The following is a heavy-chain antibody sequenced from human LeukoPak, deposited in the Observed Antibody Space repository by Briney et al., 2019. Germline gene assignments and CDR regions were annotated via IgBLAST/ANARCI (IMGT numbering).Heavy chain of an antibody. Sequence: PSETLSLTCTVSGGSISSYYWSWIRQPPGKGLEWIGYIFYSGSTNYNPSLKSRVTISIDTSKNQLSLNLISVTATDTAIYYCARGSGSGSYDYWGQGTPVTVSS. CDR1: GGSISSYY. J-gene: IGHJ4*02. CDR3: ARGSGSGSYDY. D-gene: IGHD3-10*01. CDR2: IFYSGST. V-gene: IGHV4-59*01.